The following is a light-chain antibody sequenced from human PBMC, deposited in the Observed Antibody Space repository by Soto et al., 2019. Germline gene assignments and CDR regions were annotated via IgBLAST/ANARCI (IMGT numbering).Light chain of an antibody. Sequence: QSALTQPASVSGSPGQSITISCTGTSSDVGGYNYVSWYQQHPGKAPKLMIYDVSNRPSGVSNRFSGSKSGNTASLTISGLQAEDGADYYCSSYTSSSTYVFGTGTKLTV. J-gene: IGLJ1*01. V-gene: IGLV2-14*01. CDR2: DVS. CDR3: SSYTSSSTYV. CDR1: SSDVGGYNY.